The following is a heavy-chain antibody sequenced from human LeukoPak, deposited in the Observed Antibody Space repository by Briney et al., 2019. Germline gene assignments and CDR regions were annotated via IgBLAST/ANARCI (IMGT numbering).Heavy chain of an antibody. CDR1: GGTFSSYA. J-gene: IGHJ3*02. CDR3: ARASSYCGGDCYSANI. CDR2: IIPIFGTA. V-gene: IGHV1-69*05. D-gene: IGHD2-21*01. Sequence: ASVKVSCKASGGTFSSYAISWVRQAPGQGLEWMGGIIPIFGTANYAQKFRGRVTITTDESTSTAYMELSSLRSEDTAVYYCARASSYCGGDCYSANIWGQGTMVTVSS.